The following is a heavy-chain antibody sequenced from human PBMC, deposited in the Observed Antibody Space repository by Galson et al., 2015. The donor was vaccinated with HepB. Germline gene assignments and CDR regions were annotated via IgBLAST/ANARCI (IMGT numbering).Heavy chain of an antibody. D-gene: IGHD3-22*01. J-gene: IGHJ3*02. CDR1: GGSMNSYY. CDR3: ARGGTMMQI. V-gene: IGHV4-59*01. Sequence: LSLTCTVSGGSMNSYYWSWIRQTPGKGLKGLEWIGYVYYSDSGNTNYNPSLKSRVTISVDTSKNQFPLNLNSMTAADTAVYYCARGGTMMQIWGQGTMVTVSS. CDR2: VYYSDSGNT.